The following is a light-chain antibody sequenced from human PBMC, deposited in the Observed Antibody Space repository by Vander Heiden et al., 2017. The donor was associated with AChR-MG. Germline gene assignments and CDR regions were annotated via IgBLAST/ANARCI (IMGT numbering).Light chain of an antibody. V-gene: IGLV2-14*03. CDR3: TSYTSGKSPSVV. Sequence: QPAPTQSASVSGSPGQSITISCTGATSNIDDYRYVSWYQHYPGKAPKLIIYDVTKRRSGVSDRFSGSKSGNTASLTISGIQAEDEANYYCTSYTSGKSPSVVFGRGTKLTV. J-gene: IGLJ2*01. CDR1: TSNIDDYRY. CDR2: DVT.